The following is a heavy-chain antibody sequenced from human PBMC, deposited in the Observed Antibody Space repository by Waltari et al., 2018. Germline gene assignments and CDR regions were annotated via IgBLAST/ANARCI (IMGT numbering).Heavy chain of an antibody. CDR2: LNPHSGGA. J-gene: IGHJ4*02. V-gene: IGHV1-2*02. Sequence: QVQLVQSGAEVKKPGASVKISCKPSGYTLTAYYIYWLRQPPGQQFECMGWLNPHSGGASDSPGFKGRITMTWDTYISTAYMDVSGLTTDDTAVYYCARDRAGAHLDYWGQGSLVTVSS. D-gene: IGHD3-10*01. CDR1: GYTLTAYY. CDR3: ARDRAGAHLDY.